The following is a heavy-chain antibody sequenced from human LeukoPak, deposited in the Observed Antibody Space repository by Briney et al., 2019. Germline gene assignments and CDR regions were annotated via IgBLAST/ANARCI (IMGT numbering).Heavy chain of an antibody. CDR1: AGSISSYY. V-gene: IGHV4-4*07. D-gene: IGHD6-19*01. CDR2: IYTSVST. CDR3: ARAPGYSSGYRYYYYYYYMDV. Sequence: SETLSLTCPLGAGSISSYYCSWIRQPAGRGLEWVWRIYTSVSTNYNPSLKSRVTMSVDTSTNQFSLKLSSVTAADTAVYYCARAPGYSSGYRYYYYYYYMDVWGKGNTVTVSS. J-gene: IGHJ6*03.